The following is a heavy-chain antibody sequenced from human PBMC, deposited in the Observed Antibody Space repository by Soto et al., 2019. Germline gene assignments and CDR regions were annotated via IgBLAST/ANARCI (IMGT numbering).Heavy chain of an antibody. V-gene: IGHV3-33*01. CDR3: ARDPQDKEYYGMDV. CDR1: GFSFSNYD. Sequence: PGGSLRLSCAASGFSFSNYDMHWVRQAPGQGLEWVALIWFDGSIKYYGDSVKGRFTISRGNSKNTLYLHMNSLRANDTALYYCARDPQDKEYYGMDVWGQGTTVTVSS. D-gene: IGHD2-15*01. J-gene: IGHJ6*02. CDR2: IWFDGSIK.